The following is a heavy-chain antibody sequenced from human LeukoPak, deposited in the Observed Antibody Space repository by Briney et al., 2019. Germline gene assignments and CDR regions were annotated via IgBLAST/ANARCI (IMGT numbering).Heavy chain of an antibody. D-gene: IGHD3-3*01. CDR3: TRKSSDYFDY. Sequence: SETLSLTCTVSGGSISSYYWSWIRQPPGKGLEWIGYIYYSGSTNYNPSLKSRVTISVDTSKNQFSLKLSSVTAADTAVYYCTRKSSDYFDYWGQGTLVTVSS. CDR2: IYYSGST. V-gene: IGHV4-59*01. CDR1: GGSISSYY. J-gene: IGHJ4*02.